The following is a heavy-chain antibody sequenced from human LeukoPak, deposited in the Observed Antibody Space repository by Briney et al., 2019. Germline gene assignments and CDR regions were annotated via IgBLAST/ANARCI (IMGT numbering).Heavy chain of an antibody. J-gene: IGHJ4*02. CDR1: GFTFDDYG. V-gene: IGHV3-20*04. CDR2: INWNGGST. CDR3: ARVTGGDYFDY. D-gene: IGHD4-17*01. Sequence: GGSLRLSCAASGFTFDDYGMSWVRQAPGKGLEWVPGINWNGGSTGYADSVKGRFTISRDNAKNSLYLQMNSLRAEDTAVYYCARVTGGDYFDYWGQGTLVTVSS.